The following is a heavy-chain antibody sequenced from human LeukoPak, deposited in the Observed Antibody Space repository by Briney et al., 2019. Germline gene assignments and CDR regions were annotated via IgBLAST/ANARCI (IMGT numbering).Heavy chain of an antibody. CDR1: GGSISNYY. V-gene: IGHV4-59*01. Sequence: SETLSLTCTVSGGSISNYYWSWIRQPPGKGLEWIGYIYYSGSTKYNPSLKSRVTISVDTSKNQFSLRLSSVTAADTAVYYCARDWGVSARPGYMDVWGKGTTVTISS. D-gene: IGHD6-6*01. CDR3: ARDWGVSARPGYMDV. J-gene: IGHJ6*03. CDR2: IYYSGST.